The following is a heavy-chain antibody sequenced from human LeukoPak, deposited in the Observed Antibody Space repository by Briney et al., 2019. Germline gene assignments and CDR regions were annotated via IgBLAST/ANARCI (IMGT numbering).Heavy chain of an antibody. V-gene: IGHV1-18*01. CDR1: GYTFTSYG. J-gene: IGHJ6*02. Sequence: GASVTVSCKASGYTFTSYGISWVRQAPGQGLEWMGWISAYNGNTNYAQKLQGRVTMTTDTSTSTAYMELRSLRSDDTAVYYCAREGYCSSTSCSTLYYYYGMDVWGQGTTVTVSS. D-gene: IGHD2-2*01. CDR2: ISAYNGNT. CDR3: AREGYCSSTSCSTLYYYYGMDV.